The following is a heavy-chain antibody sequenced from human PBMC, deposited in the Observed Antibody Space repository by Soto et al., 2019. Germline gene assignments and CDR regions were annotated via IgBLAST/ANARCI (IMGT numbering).Heavy chain of an antibody. CDR2: INPNSGGT. CDR1: GYTFTGYY. D-gene: IGHD2-15*01. Sequence: ASVKVSCKASGYTFTGYYMHWVRQAPGQGLEWMGWINPNSGGTNYAQKFQGWVTMTRDTSISTAYMELSRLRSDDTAVYYCARGSPLEDIVVVVAADYWGQGALVTVSS. CDR3: ARGSPLEDIVVVVAADY. V-gene: IGHV1-2*04. J-gene: IGHJ4*02.